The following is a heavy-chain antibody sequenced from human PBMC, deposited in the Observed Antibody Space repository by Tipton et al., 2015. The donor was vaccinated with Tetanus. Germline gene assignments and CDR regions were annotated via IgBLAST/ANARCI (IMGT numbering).Heavy chain of an antibody. CDR1: GFNYNSYA. CDR2: ITESGGRT. V-gene: IGHV3-23*01. J-gene: IGHJ4*02. Sequence: CAASGFNYNSYAMNWVRQAPGKGLEWVSTITESGGRTYFADAVKGRFTVSRDNSRNTLSLQMNSLRAEDTAVYYCARDFLVGYCVGAGCYSEEYWGPGILVTVSS. D-gene: IGHD2-15*01. CDR3: ARDFLVGYCVGAGCYSEEY.